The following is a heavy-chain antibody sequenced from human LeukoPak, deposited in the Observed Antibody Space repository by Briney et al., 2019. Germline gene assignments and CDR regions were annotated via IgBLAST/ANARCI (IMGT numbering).Heavy chain of an antibody. Sequence: SGGSLRLSCAASGFTFSSYAMSWVRQAPGKGLEWVANIKEDGSEKYCVNSVKGRFTISRDNAKNSLYLQMNSLKVEDTAVYYCARDRYLSAAWGQGTLVTVSS. J-gene: IGHJ4*02. CDR2: IKEDGSEK. D-gene: IGHD3-9*01. V-gene: IGHV3-7*01. CDR1: GFTFSSYA. CDR3: ARDRYLSAA.